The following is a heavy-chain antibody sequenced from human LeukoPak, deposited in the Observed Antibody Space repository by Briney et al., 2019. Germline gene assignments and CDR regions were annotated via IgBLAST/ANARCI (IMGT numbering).Heavy chain of an antibody. CDR3: AKDVTVLRFLEWSPGPGMDV. J-gene: IGHJ6*02. CDR2: ISGSGDST. D-gene: IGHD3-3*01. Sequence: HPGGSLRLSCAASGFTFSNYAMSWVRQAPGKGLEWVSVISGSGDSTYYADSVKGRFTISRDNSKNTQYLQMHSLRAEDSAVYYCAKDVTVLRFLEWSPGPGMDVWGQGTTVTVSS. CDR1: GFTFSNYA. V-gene: IGHV3-23*01.